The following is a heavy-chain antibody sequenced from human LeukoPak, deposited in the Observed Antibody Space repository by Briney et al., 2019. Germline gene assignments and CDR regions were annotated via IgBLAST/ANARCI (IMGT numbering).Heavy chain of an antibody. D-gene: IGHD6-19*01. J-gene: IGHJ4*02. CDR3: ARDKGSGWPDY. CDR2: ISSSSSYI. CDR1: GFTFSSYA. V-gene: IGHV3-21*01. Sequence: GGSLRLSCAASGFTFSSYAMGWVRQAPGKGLEWVSSISSSSSYIYYADSVKGRFTISRDNAKNSLYLQMNSLRAEDTAVYYCARDKGSGWPDYWGQGTLVTVSS.